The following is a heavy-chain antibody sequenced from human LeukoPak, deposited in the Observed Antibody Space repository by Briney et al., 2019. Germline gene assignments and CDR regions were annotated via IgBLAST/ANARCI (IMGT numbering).Heavy chain of an antibody. CDR2: ISESGTNT. CDR1: GFTLSSYA. J-gene: IGHJ4*02. D-gene: IGHD6-19*01. CDR3: AKMMAGVAGIPNC. V-gene: IGHV3-23*01. Sequence: TGGSLRLSCAASGFTLSSYAMSWVRRAPGKGLEWVSAISESGTNTYYTDSVRGRFTISRDNSKNTLYLHMNSLRADDTAVYYCAKMMAGVAGIPNCWGQGTLVTVFS.